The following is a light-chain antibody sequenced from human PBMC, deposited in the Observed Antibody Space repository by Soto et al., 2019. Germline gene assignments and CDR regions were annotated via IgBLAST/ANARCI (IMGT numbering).Light chain of an antibody. CDR3: QQYNSWPPIT. CDR1: QGISTN. V-gene: IGKV1-12*01. CDR2: AAS. J-gene: IGKJ5*01. Sequence: DIQMTQSPPSVSASVGDRVTITCRASQGISTNLAWYQQKPGKAPKLLIYAASSLQSGVPPRFSGSGSGTDFTLTISSLQPEDFAVYYCQQYNSWPPITFGQGTRLEIK.